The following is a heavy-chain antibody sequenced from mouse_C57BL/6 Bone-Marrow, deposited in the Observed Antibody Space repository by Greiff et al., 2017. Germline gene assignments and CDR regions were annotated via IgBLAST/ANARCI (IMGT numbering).Heavy chain of an antibody. V-gene: IGHV14-4*01. CDR1: GFNIKDDY. CDR2: IDPEIGDT. J-gene: IGHJ2*01. Sequence: VQLKESGAELVRPGASVKLSCTASGFNIKDDYIHWVKQRPEQGLEWIGWIDPEIGDTEYASKFPGKATITSATSSNTAYLQLSSLTSEDTAVYYCSSFDGNYFDFWGQGTPLTVAS. CDR3: SSFDGNYFDF. D-gene: IGHD2-3*01.